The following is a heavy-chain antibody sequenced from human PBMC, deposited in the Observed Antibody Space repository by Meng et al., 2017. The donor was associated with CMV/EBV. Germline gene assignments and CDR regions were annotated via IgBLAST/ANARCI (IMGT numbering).Heavy chain of an antibody. J-gene: IGHJ4*02. D-gene: IGHD1-14*01. V-gene: IGHV3-74*01. CDR1: GFTFSSYW. CDR2: INSDGSST. Sequence: GESLKISCAASGFTFSSYWMHWVRQAPGKGLVWVSRINSDGSSTSYAASVKGRFTISRDNAKNTRYLQMNSLRAEDTAVYYCAKDSDHRYFDYWGQGTLVTVSS. CDR3: AKDSDHRYFDY.